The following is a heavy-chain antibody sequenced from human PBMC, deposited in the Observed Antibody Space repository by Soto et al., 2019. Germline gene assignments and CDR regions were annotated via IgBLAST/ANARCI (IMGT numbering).Heavy chain of an antibody. D-gene: IGHD3-22*01. CDR2: ISYDGRNK. J-gene: IGHJ3*02. CDR3: TRTVVIKSAFDI. Sequence: QVQLVESGGGVVQPGRSLRLSCAASGFTFSSYAMHWVRQAPGKGLEWVAVISYDGRNKYYADSVKGRFNISRDNSKNTLYLQMNSLRAEDTAVYYCTRTVVIKSAFDIWGQGTMVTVSS. V-gene: IGHV3-30*04. CDR1: GFTFSSYA.